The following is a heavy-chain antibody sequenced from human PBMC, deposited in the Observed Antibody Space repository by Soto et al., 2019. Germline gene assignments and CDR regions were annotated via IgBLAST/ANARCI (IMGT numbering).Heavy chain of an antibody. CDR1: GFTFSSYW. CDR3: ARITIFGVVISGYHDY. J-gene: IGHJ4*02. CDR2: MKQDGSEK. D-gene: IGHD3-3*01. Sequence: GGSLRLSCAASGFTFSSYWMSWVRQAPGKGLEWVANMKQDGSEKYYVDSVKGRFTISRDNAKNSLYLQMNSLRAEDTAVYYCARITIFGVVISGYHDYWGQGTLVTVSS. V-gene: IGHV3-7*01.